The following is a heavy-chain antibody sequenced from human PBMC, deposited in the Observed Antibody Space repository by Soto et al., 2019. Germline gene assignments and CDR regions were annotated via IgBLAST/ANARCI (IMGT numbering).Heavy chain of an antibody. Sequence: SETLSLTCTVSGASISDYNWGWVRQPPGEGLEYIGYIYYIGSTHYDPSLKSRVSISVDSSKNQFSLKLTSVTAADTAVYYCARLLGGYYFDYWGQGTLVTVS. V-gene: IGHV4-59*08. J-gene: IGHJ4*02. D-gene: IGHD3-10*01. CDR3: ARLLGGYYFDY. CDR1: GASISDYN. CDR2: IYYIGST.